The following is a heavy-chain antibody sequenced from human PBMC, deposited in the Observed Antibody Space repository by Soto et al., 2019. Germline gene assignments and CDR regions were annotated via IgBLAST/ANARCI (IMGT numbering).Heavy chain of an antibody. Sequence: SVKVSCKASGGTFSSYAISWVRQSPGQGLEWMGGIIPIFGTANYAQKFQGRVTITADESTSTAYMELSSLRSEDTAVYYCARRNPSSSWAGMDVCGQGTTVTVSS. CDR1: GGTFSSYA. CDR3: ARRNPSSSWAGMDV. D-gene: IGHD6-6*01. CDR2: IIPIFGTA. J-gene: IGHJ6*02. V-gene: IGHV1-69*01.